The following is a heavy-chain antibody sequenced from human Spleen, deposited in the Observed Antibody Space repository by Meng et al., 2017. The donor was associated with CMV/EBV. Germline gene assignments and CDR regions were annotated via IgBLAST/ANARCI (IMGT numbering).Heavy chain of an antibody. V-gene: IGHV3-30*04. D-gene: IGHD5-12*01. CDR2: ISYDGTNK. J-gene: IGHJ4*02. CDR3: ARDPSDGYDAGYLDY. CDR1: GFTFSSHA. Sequence: SGFTFSSHAMHWVRQAPGKGLEWVAVISYDGTNKFYVDSVKGRFTISRDDSKNTVHLQMTSLRAEDTAVYYCARDPSDGYDAGYLDYWGQGTLVTVSS.